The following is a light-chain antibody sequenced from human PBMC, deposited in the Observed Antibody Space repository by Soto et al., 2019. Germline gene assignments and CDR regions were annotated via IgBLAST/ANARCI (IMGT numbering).Light chain of an antibody. V-gene: IGKV4-1*01. CDR1: QSVLYSSNNKNY. CDR2: WAS. CDR3: QQYYGTPYT. J-gene: IGKJ2*01. Sequence: DIVTTQSPDSLAVSLGERATINCKSSQSVLYSSNNKNYLAWYQQKPGQPPKLLIYWASTRESGVPDRFSGSGSGTDFTLTISSLQAEDVAVYYCQQYYGTPYTFGQGTKLEIK.